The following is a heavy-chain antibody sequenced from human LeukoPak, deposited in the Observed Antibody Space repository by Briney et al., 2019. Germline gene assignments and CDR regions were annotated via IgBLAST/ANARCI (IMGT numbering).Heavy chain of an antibody. CDR3: ARAQGPSFDY. CDR1: GGTFSSSA. V-gene: IGHV1-69*01. J-gene: IGHJ4*02. CDR2: IIPIFGSA. Sequence: SAKVSCKASGGTFSSSAISWVRQAPGQGLEWMGGIIPIFGSANYAQNFQGRVTITADESTITAYMELSSLRSEDTAVYYCARAQGPSFDYWGQGTLVTVSS.